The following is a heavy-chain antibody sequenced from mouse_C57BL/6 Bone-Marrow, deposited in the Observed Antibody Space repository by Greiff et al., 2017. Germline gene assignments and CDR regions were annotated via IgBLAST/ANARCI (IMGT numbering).Heavy chain of an antibody. J-gene: IGHJ3*01. V-gene: IGHV1-74*01. CDR1: GYTFTSYW. CDR2: IDPSDSDT. Sequence: VQLQQPGAELVKPGASVKVSCKASGYTFTSYWMHWVKQRPGQGLEWIGRIDPSDSDTNYNQKFKGKATLTVDKSSSTAYMQLSSLTSEDSAVYYCAYYSNYAYWGQGTLVTVSA. CDR3: AYYSNYAY. D-gene: IGHD2-5*01.